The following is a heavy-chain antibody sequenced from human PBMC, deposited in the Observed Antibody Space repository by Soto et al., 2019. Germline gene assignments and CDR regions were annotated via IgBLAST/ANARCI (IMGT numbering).Heavy chain of an antibody. CDR2: INPSGDT. V-gene: IGHV1-46*01. D-gene: IGHD2-15*01. CDR3: ARVYCSGGGCYGIDY. Sequence: QVQLVQSGAEVKKPGASVKISCKASGDTFISYYMHWVRQPPGQGLEWMGIINPSGDTSYAQKFQGRVTMTRDTSTSTVYMELSSLRSEDTAVYYCARVYCSGGGCYGIDYWGQGTLVTVSS. CDR1: GDTFISYY. J-gene: IGHJ4*02.